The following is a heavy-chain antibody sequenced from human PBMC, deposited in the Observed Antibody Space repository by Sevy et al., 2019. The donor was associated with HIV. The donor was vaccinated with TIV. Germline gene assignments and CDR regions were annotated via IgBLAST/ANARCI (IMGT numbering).Heavy chain of an antibody. V-gene: IGHV4-59*01. J-gene: IGHJ4*02. Sequence: SETLSLTCAVYGGSFSGYYWSWIRQPPGKGLEWIGYIYYSGSTNYNPSLKSRVTISVDTSKNQFSLKLSSVTAADTAVYYCARSRLYYYGSGSYFPHYYFDYWGQGTLVTVSS. D-gene: IGHD3-10*01. CDR3: ARSRLYYYGSGSYFPHYYFDY. CDR2: IYYSGST. CDR1: GGSFSGYY.